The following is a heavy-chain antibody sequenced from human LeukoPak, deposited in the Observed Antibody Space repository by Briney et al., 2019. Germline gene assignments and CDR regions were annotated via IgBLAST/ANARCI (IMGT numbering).Heavy chain of an antibody. CDR3: VSGYPPAISPRYFDY. V-gene: IGHV1-69*05. Sequence: ASVKVSCKASGGTFSSYAISWVRQAPGQGLEWMGRIIPIFGTANYAQKFQGRVTITTDESTSTAYMELSSLRSEDPAVYYCVSGYPPAISPRYFDYWGQGALVTVSS. D-gene: IGHD2-2*01. CDR1: GGTFSSYA. CDR2: IIPIFGTA. J-gene: IGHJ4*02.